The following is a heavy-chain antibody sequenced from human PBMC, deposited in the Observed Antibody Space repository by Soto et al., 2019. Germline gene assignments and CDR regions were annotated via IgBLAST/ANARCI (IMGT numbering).Heavy chain of an antibody. CDR1: GFTFSTYA. J-gene: IGHJ4*02. D-gene: IGHD5-18*01. V-gene: IGHV3-23*01. CDR3: AKDTSGYNYGYGGEGAYFDY. CDR2: ISAGGSST. Sequence: EVQLLESGGGLVQPGGSLRLSCAASGFTFSTYAMSWVRQAPGKGLEWVSAISAGGSSTRYTDSVKGRFTISRDNSKNTLYLQMNSLRAEDTAVYYCAKDTSGYNYGYGGEGAYFDYWGQGTRVTVSS.